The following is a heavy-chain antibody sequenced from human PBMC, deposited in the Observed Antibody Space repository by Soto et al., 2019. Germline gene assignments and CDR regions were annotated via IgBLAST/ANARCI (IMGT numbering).Heavy chain of an antibody. D-gene: IGHD6-25*01. Sequence: ASVKVSCKASGYTFTSYGISWVRQAPGQGLEWMGWISAYNGNTNYAQKLQGRVTMTTDTSTSTAYMELRSLRSDDTAVYYCARDGEQRGGYYYYGMDVWGQGTTVTVSS. J-gene: IGHJ6*02. V-gene: IGHV1-18*04. CDR2: ISAYNGNT. CDR1: GYTFTSYG. CDR3: ARDGEQRGGYYYYGMDV.